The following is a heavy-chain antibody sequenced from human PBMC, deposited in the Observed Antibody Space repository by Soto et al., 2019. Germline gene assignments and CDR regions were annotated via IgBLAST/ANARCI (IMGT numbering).Heavy chain of an antibody. V-gene: IGHV3-33*01. Sequence: GGSLRLSCAASGFTFSSYGMHWVRQAPGKGLEWVAVIWYDGSNKYYADSVKGRFTISRDNSKNTLYLQMNSLRAEDTAVYYCASGGEQYYYYYGMDVWGQGTTVTVSS. J-gene: IGHJ6*02. CDR2: IWYDGSNK. CDR3: ASGGEQYYYYYGMDV. CDR1: GFTFSSYG. D-gene: IGHD3-3*01.